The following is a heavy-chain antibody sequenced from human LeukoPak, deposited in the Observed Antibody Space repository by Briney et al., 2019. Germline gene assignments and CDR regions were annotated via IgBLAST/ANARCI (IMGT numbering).Heavy chain of an antibody. CDR2: INHSGST. CDR1: GGSFSGYY. J-gene: IGHJ4*02. V-gene: IGHV4-34*01. CDR3: ARGRRQYCSSTSCYKIDY. Sequence: SETLSLTCAVYGGSFSGYYWSWIRQPPGKGLEWIGEINHSGSTNYNPSLKGRVTISVDTSKNQFSLRLSSVTAADTAVYYCARGRRQYCSSTSCYKIDYWGQGTLVTVSS. D-gene: IGHD2-2*02.